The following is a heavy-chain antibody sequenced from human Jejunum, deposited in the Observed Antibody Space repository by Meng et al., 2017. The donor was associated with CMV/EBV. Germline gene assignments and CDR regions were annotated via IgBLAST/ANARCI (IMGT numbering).Heavy chain of an antibody. V-gene: IGHV4-39*01. CDR2: FHYTGRT. Sequence: SGYSNNTEITYGDWIRHPPGKGLEWIGNFHYTGRTFYSPSLSGRLTISVDTSSNQFSLKLSSVTAADTAVYDCARHMSDPEADPFDPWGQGILVTVSS. D-gene: IGHD3-10*02. CDR1: GYSNNTEITY. J-gene: IGHJ5*02. CDR3: ARHMSDPEADPFDP.